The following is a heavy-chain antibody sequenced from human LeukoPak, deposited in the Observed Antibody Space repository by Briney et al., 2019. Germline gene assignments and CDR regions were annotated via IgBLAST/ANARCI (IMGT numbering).Heavy chain of an antibody. CDR2: ISHDGSNK. J-gene: IGHJ4*02. CDR3: AKDQGLYGDYEGDYFDY. CDR1: GFIFSIYG. Sequence: GGSLRLSCAASGFIFSIYGMHWVRQAPGKGLEWVAFISHDGSNKYYADSVKGRFTISRDNSKNTLYLQMNSLRAEDTAVYYCAKDQGLYGDYEGDYFDYWGQGTLVTVSS. D-gene: IGHD4-17*01. V-gene: IGHV3-30*18.